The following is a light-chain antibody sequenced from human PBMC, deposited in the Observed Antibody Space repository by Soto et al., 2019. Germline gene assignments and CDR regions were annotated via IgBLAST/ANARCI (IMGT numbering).Light chain of an antibody. CDR2: LEGSGSY. CDR1: SGHSSYI. V-gene: IGLV4-60*02. J-gene: IGLJ3*02. Sequence: QLVLTQSSSASASLGSSVKLTCTLSSGHSSYIIAWHQQQQGKALRYLMKLEGSGSYNKGSGVPDRFSGSSSGADRYLTISNLQFEDEADYYCETWDSNTRVFGGGTKLTVL. CDR3: ETWDSNTRV.